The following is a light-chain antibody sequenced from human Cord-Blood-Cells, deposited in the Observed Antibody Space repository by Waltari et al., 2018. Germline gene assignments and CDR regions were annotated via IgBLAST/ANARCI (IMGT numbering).Light chain of an antibody. CDR2: DAS. V-gene: IGKV1-5*01. Sequence: DIQMTQSPSTLSASVGDRLTITCRASQSISSWSAWYQQKPGKAPKLLIYDASSLESGVPSRFSGSGSGTEVTLTISGLQPDDFATYYCQQYNSYSRTFGQGTKVEIK. CDR3: QQYNSYSRT. J-gene: IGKJ1*01. CDR1: QSISSW.